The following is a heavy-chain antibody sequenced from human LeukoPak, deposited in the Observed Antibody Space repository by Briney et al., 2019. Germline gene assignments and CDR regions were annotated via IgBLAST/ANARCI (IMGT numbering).Heavy chain of an antibody. CDR2: IYYSGST. CDR1: GGSISSYY. D-gene: IGHD6-19*01. Sequence: KPSETLSLTCTVSGGSISSYYWSWIRQPPGKGLEWMGYIYYSGSTNYNPSLKSRVTISVDTSKNQFSLKLSSVTAADTAVYYCARGREQFHAFDIWGQGTMVTVSS. CDR3: ARGREQFHAFDI. J-gene: IGHJ3*02. V-gene: IGHV4-59*01.